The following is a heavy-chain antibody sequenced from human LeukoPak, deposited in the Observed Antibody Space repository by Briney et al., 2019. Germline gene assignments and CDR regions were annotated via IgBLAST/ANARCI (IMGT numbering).Heavy chain of an antibody. D-gene: IGHD5-24*01. V-gene: IGHV1-8*02. CDR3: ARGRISVEMATILQDDY. CDR1: GYTFTGYY. CDR2: MNPNSGNT. J-gene: IGHJ4*02. Sequence: GASVKVSCKASGYTFTGYYMHWVRQATGQGLEWMGWMNPNSGNTGYAQKFQGRVTMTRNTSISTAYMELSSLRSEDTAVYYCARGRISVEMATILQDDYWGQGTLVTVSS.